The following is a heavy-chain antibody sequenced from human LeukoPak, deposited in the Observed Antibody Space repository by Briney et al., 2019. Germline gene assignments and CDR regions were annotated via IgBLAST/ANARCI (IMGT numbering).Heavy chain of an antibody. CDR2: IYPADSDT. J-gene: IGHJ1*01. V-gene: IGHV5-51*01. CDR3: ARTTVTTGAYFQH. CDR1: GYSFTNYW. Sequence: GGSLKISCRGSGYSFTNYWIGWVRQMPGKGLEWMGIIYPADSDTRYSPSFQGQVTISADKSISIAYLQWSSLKASDTAMYYCARTTVTTGAYFQHWGQGTLVTVSS. D-gene: IGHD4-17*01.